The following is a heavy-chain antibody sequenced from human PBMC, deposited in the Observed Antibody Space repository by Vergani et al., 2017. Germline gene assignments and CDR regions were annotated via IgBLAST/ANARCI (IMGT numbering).Heavy chain of an antibody. CDR1: GESIRSGSHY. Sequence: QVKLQESGPGLLKPSQTLSLTCTVSGESIRSGSHYWSWIRQPAGKGPEWSGHIHTGGSTDLNPSFKSRVSISVDTSKSQFSLKLHAVTVANTAVYYCARSRPYCTSSSCPAIWGEGTLVSVSS. V-gene: IGHV4-61*02. J-gene: IGHJ4*02. CDR3: ARSRPYCTSSSCPAI. CDR2: IHTGGST. D-gene: IGHD2-2*01.